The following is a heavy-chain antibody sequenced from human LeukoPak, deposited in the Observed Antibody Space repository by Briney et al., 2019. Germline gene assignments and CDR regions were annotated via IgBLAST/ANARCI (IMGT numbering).Heavy chain of an antibody. CDR1: GGSISSSSYY. CDR2: IYYSGST. V-gene: IGHV4-39*07. CDR3: ARISSSTHYYMDV. J-gene: IGHJ6*03. Sequence: SEALSLTSTVSGGSISSSSYYWGWIRPPPGKGLEWIGSIYYSGSTYYNPSLKSRVTISVDTSKNQFSLKLSSVTAADTAVYYCARISSSTHYYMDVWGKGTTVTVSS. D-gene: IGHD6-6*01.